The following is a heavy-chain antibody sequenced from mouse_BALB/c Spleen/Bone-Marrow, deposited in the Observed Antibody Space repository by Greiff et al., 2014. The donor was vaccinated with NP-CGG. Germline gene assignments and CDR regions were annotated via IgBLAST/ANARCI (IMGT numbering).Heavy chain of an antibody. Sequence: QVQLQQSGAELVKPGASVKLSCKASGYTLTSYYMYWVKQRPGQGLEWIGGINPSNGGTNFNEKFKSKATLTVDKSSSTAYMQLSSLTSEDSAVYYCTRRGDYDKRVVFAYWGQGTLVTVSA. D-gene: IGHD2-4*01. V-gene: IGHV1S81*02. J-gene: IGHJ3*01. CDR1: GYTLTSYY. CDR3: TRRGDYDKRVVFAY. CDR2: INPSNGGT.